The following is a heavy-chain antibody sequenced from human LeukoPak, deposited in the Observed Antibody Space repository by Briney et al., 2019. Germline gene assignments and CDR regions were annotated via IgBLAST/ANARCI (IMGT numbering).Heavy chain of an antibody. CDR3: AKPSLYYYDTSGYYRYWYFDL. CDR2: IRYDGSNK. V-gene: IGHV3-30*02. Sequence: GGSLRLSCAASGFTFSNYAIHWVRQAPGKGLEWVAFIRYDGSNKYYVDSVKGRFTISRDNSKNTLYLQMNSLRAEDTAVYYCAKPSLYYYDTSGYYRYWYFDLWGRGTLVTVSS. J-gene: IGHJ2*01. CDR1: GFTFSNYA. D-gene: IGHD3-22*01.